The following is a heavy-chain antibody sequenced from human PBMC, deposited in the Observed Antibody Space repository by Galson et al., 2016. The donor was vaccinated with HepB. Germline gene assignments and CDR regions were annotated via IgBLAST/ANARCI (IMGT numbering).Heavy chain of an antibody. CDR1: GYQFRYYW. J-gene: IGHJ6*02. D-gene: IGHD3-3*01. V-gene: IGHV5-51*01. CDR3: AKQTDYDFWSGPGA. Sequence: QSGAEVKKPGDSLKISCKGSGYQFRYYWIGWVRQMPGKGLEWMGIILPDDSDTRYSPSFQGQVTISADKSISTAYLQWSSLKASDTATYYCAKQTDYDFWSGPGAWGQGTTVIVSS. CDR2: ILPDDSDT.